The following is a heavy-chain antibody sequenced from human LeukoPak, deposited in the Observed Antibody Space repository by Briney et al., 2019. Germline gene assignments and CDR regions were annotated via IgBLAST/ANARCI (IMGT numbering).Heavy chain of an antibody. J-gene: IGHJ4*02. CDR1: GFTFSSYN. CDR2: ITSSSNHI. D-gene: IGHD3-10*01. Sequence: PGGSLRLSCAASGFTFSSYNMNWVRQAPGKGLEWVSSITSSSNHIYYADSVKGRFTISRDNAKNSLYLQMNSLRAEDTTVYYCARDCWDYGSGSYCGIDYWGQGTLVTVSS. V-gene: IGHV3-21*03. CDR3: ARDCWDYGSGSYCGIDY.